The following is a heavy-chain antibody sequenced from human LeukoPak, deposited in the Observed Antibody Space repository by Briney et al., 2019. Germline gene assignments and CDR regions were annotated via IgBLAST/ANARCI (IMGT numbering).Heavy chain of an antibody. CDR2: ISSSGSTI. Sequence: QAGGSLRLSCAASGFTFSSYEMNWVRQAPGKGLELVSYISSSGSTIYYADSVKGRFTISRDNAKNSLYLQMNSLRAEDTAIYYCAREMGGYPFDYWGQGTLVTVSS. CDR3: AREMGGYPFDY. CDR1: GFTFSSYE. V-gene: IGHV3-48*03. D-gene: IGHD5-12*01. J-gene: IGHJ4*02.